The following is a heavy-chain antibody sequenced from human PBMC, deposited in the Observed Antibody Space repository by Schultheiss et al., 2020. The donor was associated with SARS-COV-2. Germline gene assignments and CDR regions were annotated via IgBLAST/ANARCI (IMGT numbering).Heavy chain of an antibody. V-gene: IGHV3-11*01. CDR3: AYGSGSYYNGMWPDY. CDR2: ISSSGSTI. Sequence: GGSLRLSCAASGFTFSDYYMSWVRQAPGKGLEWVSYISSSGSTIYYADSVKGRFTISRDNAKNSLYLQMNSLRAEDTAVYYCAYGSGSYYNGMWPDYWGQGTLVTVSS. J-gene: IGHJ4*02. D-gene: IGHD3-10*01. CDR1: GFTFSDYY.